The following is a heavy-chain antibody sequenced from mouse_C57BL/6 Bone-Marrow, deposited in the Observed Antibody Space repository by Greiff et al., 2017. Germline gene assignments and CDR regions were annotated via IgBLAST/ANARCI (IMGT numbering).Heavy chain of an antibody. D-gene: IGHD1-2*01. V-gene: IGHV14-4*01. CDR2: IDPENGDT. J-gene: IGHJ4*01. Sequence: VQLQQSGAELVRPGASVKLSCTASGFNIKDDYMHWVKQRPEQGLEWIGWIDPENGDTESASKFQGKATITADTSSNTAYLQLSSRTSEDTAVYYCTNYYGPNYYAMDYWGQGTSVTVSS. CDR3: TNYYGPNYYAMDY. CDR1: GFNIKDDY.